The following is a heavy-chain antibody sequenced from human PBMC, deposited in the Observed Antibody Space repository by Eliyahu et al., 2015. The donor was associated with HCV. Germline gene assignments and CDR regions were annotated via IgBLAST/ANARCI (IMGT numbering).Heavy chain of an antibody. Sequence: EVQVVESGGGLVQPGRSLXLSXPASGFXFGEYAXSWVRQAPGKGLEWVGFIRSRDHGESAEYAAAVKGRFIISRDDSKSIAYLQMNSLKTEDTAVYHCTRFGKMVRGAYFDYWGQGTLVTVAS. CDR2: IRSRDHGESA. V-gene: IGHV3-49*04. J-gene: IGHJ4*02. D-gene: IGHD3-10*01. CDR3: TRFGKMVRGAYFDY. CDR1: GFXFGEYA.